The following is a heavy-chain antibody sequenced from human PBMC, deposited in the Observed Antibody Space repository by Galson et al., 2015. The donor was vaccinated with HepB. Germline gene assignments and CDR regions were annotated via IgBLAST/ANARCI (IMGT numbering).Heavy chain of an antibody. D-gene: IGHD2-2*02. CDR1: GGTFSSYA. CDR2: IIPIFGTA. V-gene: IGHV1-69*13. Sequence: SVKVSCKASGGTFSSYAISWVRQAPGQGLEWMGGIIPIFGTANYAQKFQGRVTITADESTSTAYMELSSLRSEDTAVYYCAAGDCSSTSCYTGGAWFDPWGQGTLVTVSS. CDR3: AAGDCSSTSCYTGGAWFDP. J-gene: IGHJ5*02.